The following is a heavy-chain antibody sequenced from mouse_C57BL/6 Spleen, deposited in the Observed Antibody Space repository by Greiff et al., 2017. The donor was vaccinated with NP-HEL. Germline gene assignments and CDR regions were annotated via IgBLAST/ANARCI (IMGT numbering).Heavy chain of an antibody. V-gene: IGHV1-69*01. CDR2: IDPSDSYT. CDR3: ARRGLWLRGYFDV. D-gene: IGHD2-2*01. CDR1: GYTFTSYW. J-gene: IGHJ1*03. Sequence: VQLQQSGAELVMPGASVKLSCKASGYTFTSYWMHWVKQRPGQGLEWIGEIDPSDSYTNYNQKFKGKSTLTVDKSSSTAYMQLSSLTSEDSAVYYVARRGLWLRGYFDVWGTGTTVTVSS.